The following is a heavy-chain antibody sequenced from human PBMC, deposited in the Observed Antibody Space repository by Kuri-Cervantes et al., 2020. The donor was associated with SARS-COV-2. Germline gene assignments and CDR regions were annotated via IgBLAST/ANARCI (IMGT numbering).Heavy chain of an antibody. D-gene: IGHD3-10*01. CDR1: GGSISSGSYY. V-gene: IGHV4-61*09. CDR3: ARESGSGNFDY. CDR2: IYTSGST. Sequence: LRLSCTVSGGSISSGSYYWSWIRQPAGKGLEWIGYIYTSGSTNYSPSLKSRVTISVDTSKNQFSLKLSSVTAADTAVYYCARESGSGNFDYWGQGTLVTVSS. J-gene: IGHJ4*02.